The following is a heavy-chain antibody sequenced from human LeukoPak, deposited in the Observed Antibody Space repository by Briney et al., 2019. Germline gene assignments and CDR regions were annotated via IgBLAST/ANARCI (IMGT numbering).Heavy chain of an antibody. V-gene: IGHV3-66*01. J-gene: IGHJ4*02. CDR3: AGFGGNSF. D-gene: IGHD4-23*01. CDR1: GFSVSNNH. CDR2: ISNSGTT. Sequence: GGSLRLSCAASGFSVSNNHVTWVRQAPGKGLEWVSVISNSGTTYYADSVKGRLTISRDNSRNTVYLQMNSLRAEDTAVYYCAGFGGNSFWGPGTLVSVSS.